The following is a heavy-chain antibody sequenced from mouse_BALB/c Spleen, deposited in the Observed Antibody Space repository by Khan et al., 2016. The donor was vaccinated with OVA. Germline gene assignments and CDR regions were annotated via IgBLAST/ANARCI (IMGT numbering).Heavy chain of an antibody. CDR1: GFTFSSYS. D-gene: IGHD4-1*01. J-gene: IGHJ3*01. CDR3: AYHLTGSFAY. V-gene: IGHV5-6*01. CDR2: ISSGGDYT. Sequence: EVKLVESGGDLVKPGGSLKLSCAASGFTFSSYSMSWVRQTPDKRLEWVASISSGGDYTYYLASVKGRFTISRDNAKNTLYLQMSDLKSEDTAMYYCAYHLTGSFAYWGQGTLVTVSA.